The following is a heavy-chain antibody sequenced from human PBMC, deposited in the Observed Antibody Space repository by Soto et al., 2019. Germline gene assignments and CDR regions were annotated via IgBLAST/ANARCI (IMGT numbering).Heavy chain of an antibody. V-gene: IGHV1-69*13. Sequence: GASVKVSCKASGGTFSSYAISWARQAPGQGLEWMGGIIPIFGTANYAQKFQGRVTITADESTSTAYMELSSLRSEDTAVYYCARMPDYARRGDAFDIWGQGTMVTVS. CDR3: ARMPDYARRGDAFDI. J-gene: IGHJ3*02. CDR2: IIPIFGTA. CDR1: GGTFSSYA. D-gene: IGHD4-17*01.